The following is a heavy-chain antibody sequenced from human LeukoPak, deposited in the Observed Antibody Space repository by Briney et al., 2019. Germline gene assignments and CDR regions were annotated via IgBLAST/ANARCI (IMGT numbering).Heavy chain of an antibody. Sequence: GGSLRLSCAASGFTFSSYSMNWVRQAPGKGLEWVSSISSSSCIYYADSVKGRFTISRDNAKNSLYLQMNSLRAEDTAVYYCARDRWNQRNYYYYMDVWGKGTTVTVSS. CDR3: ARDRWNQRNYYYYMDV. CDR1: GFTFSSYS. V-gene: IGHV3-21*01. CDR2: ISSSSCI. D-gene: IGHD1-1*01. J-gene: IGHJ6*03.